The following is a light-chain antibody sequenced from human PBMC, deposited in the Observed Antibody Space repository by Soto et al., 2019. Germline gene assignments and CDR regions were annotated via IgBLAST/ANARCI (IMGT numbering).Light chain of an antibody. CDR2: EVS. J-gene: IGLJ3*02. CDR3: SSFTSSSTWV. CDR1: SSDVGGYNY. V-gene: IGLV2-14*03. Sequence: QSALTQPASVSGSPGQSITISCTGTSSDVGGYNYVSWFQQHPGKAPKLKIYEVSNRPSGVSNRFSGSKSGYTASLTISELQAEDEDDYYCSSFTSSSTWVFGGGTKLTVL.